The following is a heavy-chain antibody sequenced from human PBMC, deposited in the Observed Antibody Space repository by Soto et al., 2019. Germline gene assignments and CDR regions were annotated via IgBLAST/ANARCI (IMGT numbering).Heavy chain of an antibody. CDR1: GGSISSYY. D-gene: IGHD3-22*01. V-gene: IGHV2-70*11. CDR3: ARHYYDSSGPSGYFDY. J-gene: IGHJ4*02. Sequence: TLSLTCTVSGGSISSYYWSWIRQPPGKALEWLARIDWDDDKYYSTSLKTRLTISKDTSKNQVVLTMTNMDPVDTATYYCARHYYDSSGPSGYFDYWGQGTLVTVSS. CDR2: IDWDDDK.